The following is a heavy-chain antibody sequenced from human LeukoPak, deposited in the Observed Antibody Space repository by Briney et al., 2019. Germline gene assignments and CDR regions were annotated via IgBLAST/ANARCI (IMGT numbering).Heavy chain of an antibody. CDR1: GGSISSYY. V-gene: IGHV4-4*07. J-gene: IGHJ4*02. Sequence: SETLSLTCTVSGGSISSYYWSWIRQPAGKGLEWIGRIYTSGSTNYNPSLKSRVTISVDTSKNQFSLKLSSVTAADTAVYYCARHEYSSSPNADDYWGQGTLITVSS. CDR3: ARHEYSSSPNADDY. D-gene: IGHD6-13*01. CDR2: IYTSGST.